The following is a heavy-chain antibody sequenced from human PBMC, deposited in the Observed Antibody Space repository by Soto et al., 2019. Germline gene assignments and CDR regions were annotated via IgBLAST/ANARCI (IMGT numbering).Heavy chain of an antibody. J-gene: IGHJ5*02. D-gene: IGHD2-2*01. V-gene: IGHV4-30-2*01. Sequence: SESLSLTCAVSGGSISSGGYSWSWLRQPPGKGLEWIGYIYHSGSTYYNPSLKSRVNISLDRSKNKFYMKLNSVTAADTAVYYCARGVGYCSSTSCYISWFDPWGQGTLVTVSS. CDR1: GGSISSGGYS. CDR3: ARGVGYCSSTSCYISWFDP. CDR2: IYHSGST.